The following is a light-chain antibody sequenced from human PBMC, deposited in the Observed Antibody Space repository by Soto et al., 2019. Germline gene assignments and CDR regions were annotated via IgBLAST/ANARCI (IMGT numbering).Light chain of an antibody. J-gene: IGLJ2*01. V-gene: IGLV4-69*01. Sequence: QLVLTQSPSASASLGASVKLTCTLSSGHSSYAIAWHQKQPGKGPRYLMDLNNDGSHTKGDGIPDRFSGSSSGADRFLIISSLQSEDESYYYCQTWGTGFQFFGGGTQLTVL. CDR2: LNNDGSH. CDR1: SGHSSYA. CDR3: QTWGTGFQF.